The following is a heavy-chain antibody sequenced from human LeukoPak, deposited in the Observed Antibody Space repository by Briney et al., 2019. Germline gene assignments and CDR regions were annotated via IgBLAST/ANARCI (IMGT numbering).Heavy chain of an antibody. D-gene: IGHD5-18*01. CDR1: GGSISSYY. CDR3: ARDLGGYSWNNWFDP. J-gene: IGHJ5*02. Sequence: SETLSLTCAVAGGSISSYYWSWIRQPPGKGLEWMGYIYYSGSTNYNPSLKSRVTISVDTSKNQFSLKLSSVTAADTAVYYCARDLGGYSWNNWFDPWGQGTLVTVSS. V-gene: IGHV4-59*01. CDR2: IYYSGST.